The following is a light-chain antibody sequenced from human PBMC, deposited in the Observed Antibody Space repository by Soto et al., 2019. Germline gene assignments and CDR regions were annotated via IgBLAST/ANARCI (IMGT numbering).Light chain of an antibody. J-gene: IGKJ2*01. CDR1: QSITNY. Sequence: DIQMTQSPSSLSASVGDRVTIXXRASQSITNYLNWYQQKPGKAPKXLIYGTSNLQSGVPSRFGGSGSETEFTLTISSLQPDDFATYYCQQSYSTPYTFGQGTKVDIK. CDR3: QQSYSTPYT. V-gene: IGKV1-39*01. CDR2: GTS.